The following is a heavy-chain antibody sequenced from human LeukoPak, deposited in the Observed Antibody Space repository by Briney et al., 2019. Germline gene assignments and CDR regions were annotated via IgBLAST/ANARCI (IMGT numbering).Heavy chain of an antibody. V-gene: IGHV4-31*03. CDR3: AATYDFNAFDI. CDR1: GGSVSSGGYY. J-gene: IGHJ3*02. Sequence: SETLSLTCTVSGGSVSSGGYYWSWIRQHPGKGLEWIGYIYYSGSTYYNPSLKSRVTISVDTSKNQFSLKLSSVTAADTAVYYCAATYDFNAFDIWGQGTMVTVSS. CDR2: IYYSGST. D-gene: IGHD2-21*01.